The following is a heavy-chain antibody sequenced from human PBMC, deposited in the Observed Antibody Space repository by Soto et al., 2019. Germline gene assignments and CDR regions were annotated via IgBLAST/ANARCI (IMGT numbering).Heavy chain of an antibody. CDR1: GYRFNADY. CDR3: ARVPSGGFAFEI. J-gene: IGHJ3*02. CDR2: INPNSGGT. Sequence: GASGKVSCKASGYRFNADYIHWIRQAPGQGLEWMGSINPNSGGTHSAQKFQGRVTMTRDTSVTTAYMELSSLRSDDTAVYYCARVPSGGFAFEIWGQGTMVTVS. V-gene: IGHV1-2*02. D-gene: IGHD6-19*01.